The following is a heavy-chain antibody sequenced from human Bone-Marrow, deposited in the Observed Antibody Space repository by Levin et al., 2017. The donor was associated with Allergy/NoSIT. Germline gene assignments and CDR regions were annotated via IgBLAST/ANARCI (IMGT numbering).Heavy chain of an antibody. J-gene: IGHJ6*02. V-gene: IGHV1-18*01. CDR2: ISAYNGNT. CDR1: GYTFTSYG. CDR3: ARERAYWTRNSGGMDV. D-gene: IGHD1-1*01. Sequence: GGSLRLSCKASGYTFTSYGISWVRQAPGQGLEWMGWISAYNGNTNYAQNLQGRVTMTTDTSTSTAYMELRSLRSDDTAVYYCARERAYWTRNSGGMDVWGQGTTVTVSS.